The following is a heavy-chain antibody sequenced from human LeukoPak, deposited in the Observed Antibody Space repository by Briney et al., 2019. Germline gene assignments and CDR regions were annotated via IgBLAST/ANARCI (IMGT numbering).Heavy chain of an antibody. CDR2: INPNSGGT. J-gene: IGHJ4*02. CDR1: GYTFTGYY. D-gene: IGHD5-24*01. V-gene: IGHV1-2*02. CDR3: AREEMATIPFDY. Sequence: ASVKVSCKASGYTFTGYYMHWVRQAPGQGLEWMGWINPNSGGTNYAQKFQGRVTMTRDTSISTAYMELSRLRSDDTAVYYCAREEMATIPFDYWGQGTLVTASS.